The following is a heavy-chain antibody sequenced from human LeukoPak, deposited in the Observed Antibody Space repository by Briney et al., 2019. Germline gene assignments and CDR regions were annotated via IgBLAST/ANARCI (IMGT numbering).Heavy chain of an antibody. CDR3: ARVVGGNWFDP. CDR2: ISGSGGST. Sequence: HPGGSLRLSCAASGFTFSSYAMSWVRQAPGKGLEWVSAISGSGGSTYYADSVKGRFTTSRDNSKNTLYLQMNSLRAEDTAVYYCARVVGGNWFDPWGQGTLVTVSS. J-gene: IGHJ5*02. V-gene: IGHV3-23*01. D-gene: IGHD3-10*01. CDR1: GFTFSSYA.